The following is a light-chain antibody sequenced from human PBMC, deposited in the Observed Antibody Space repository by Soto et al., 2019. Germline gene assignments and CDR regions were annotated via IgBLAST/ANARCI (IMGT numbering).Light chain of an antibody. CDR2: EVS. J-gene: IGLJ3*02. CDR1: HSDVGGYDR. Sequence: QSALTQPASVSASPGQSITISCTGTHSDVGGYDRVSWSQQHPGKPPKLIIFEVSYRPSGVSNRSSGSKSGNTASLTISGLQPEDEADYYCTSFTSTNTWVFGGGTKLTVL. CDR3: TSFTSTNTWV. V-gene: IGLV2-14*01.